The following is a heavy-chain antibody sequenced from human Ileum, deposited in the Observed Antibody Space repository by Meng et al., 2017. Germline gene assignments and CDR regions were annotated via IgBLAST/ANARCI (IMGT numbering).Heavy chain of an antibody. Sequence: QVQLVQVGAEVKKPGSSGKVSCKASGGTFSSYAISWVRQAPGQGLEWMGGIIPIFGTANYAQKFQGRVTITADKSTSTAYMELSSLRSEDTAVYYCARDGYDYVWGSHLYYFDYWGQGTLVTVSS. J-gene: IGHJ4*02. CDR1: GGTFSSYA. CDR3: ARDGYDYVWGSHLYYFDY. CDR2: IIPIFGTA. D-gene: IGHD3-16*02. V-gene: IGHV1-69*06.